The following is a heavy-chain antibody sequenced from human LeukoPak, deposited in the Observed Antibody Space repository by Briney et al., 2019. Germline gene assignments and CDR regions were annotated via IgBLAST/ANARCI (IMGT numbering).Heavy chain of an antibody. Sequence: PGGSLRPSCAASGFTFSSYSMNWVRQAPGKGLEWVSSISSSSSYIYYADSVKGRFTISRDNAKNSLYLQMNSLRAEDTAVYYCAREVQQQLVGRAFDIWGQGTMVTVSS. CDR1: GFTFSSYS. CDR3: AREVQQQLVGRAFDI. J-gene: IGHJ3*02. CDR2: ISSSSSYI. V-gene: IGHV3-21*01. D-gene: IGHD6-13*01.